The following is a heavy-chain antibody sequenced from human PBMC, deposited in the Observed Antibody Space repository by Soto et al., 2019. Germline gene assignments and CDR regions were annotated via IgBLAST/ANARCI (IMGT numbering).Heavy chain of an antibody. V-gene: IGHV5-51*01. CDR2: IFPGDSDT. CDR3: AAGYTTGPDAFDI. J-gene: IGHJ3*02. D-gene: IGHD6-13*01. CDR1: GYNFANYW. Sequence: GESLKISCKGSGYNFANYWIGWVRQMPGKGLEWVGMIFPGDSDTNNSPSLQGQITMSVDKSDSSAYLQWRSLKASDTAMYDCAAGYTTGPDAFDIWGQGTIVTVS.